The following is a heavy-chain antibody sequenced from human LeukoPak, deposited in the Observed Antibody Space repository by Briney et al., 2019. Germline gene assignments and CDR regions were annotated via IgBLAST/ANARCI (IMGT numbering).Heavy chain of an antibody. CDR1: GFTFSSYA. J-gene: IGHJ3*02. CDR2: ISRSGDRT. Sequence: GGSLRLSCAASGFTFSSYAMSWVRQAPGKGLEWVSAISRSGDRTYYADSVKGRFTISRENSKNTLYLQMNSLRAEDTAVYYCAKDGYYDGPFDAFDMWGQGTVVAVSS. D-gene: IGHD3-16*01. V-gene: IGHV3-23*01. CDR3: AKDGYYDGPFDAFDM.